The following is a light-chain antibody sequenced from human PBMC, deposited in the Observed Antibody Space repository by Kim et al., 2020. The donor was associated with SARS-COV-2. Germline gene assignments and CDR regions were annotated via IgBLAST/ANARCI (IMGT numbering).Light chain of an antibody. CDR3: QAWDSNTGV. Sequence: SYELTQPPSASVSPGQTASITCSGDKLGDKYSCWYQQKPGQSPVLVIYQDSKRPSGIPERFSGSNSGNTATLTISGTQPMDEADFYCQAWDSNTGVFGGGTKLTVL. CDR1: KLGDKY. V-gene: IGLV3-1*01. CDR2: QDS. J-gene: IGLJ3*02.